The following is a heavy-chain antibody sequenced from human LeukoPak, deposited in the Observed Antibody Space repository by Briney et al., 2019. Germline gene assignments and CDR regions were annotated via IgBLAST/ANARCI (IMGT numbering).Heavy chain of an antibody. CDR3: ARDSGRYGYYMDV. Sequence: PGGSLRLSCTASGFTFGDYAMSWVRQAPGKGLEWVSATSSSDAGTYHADSVRGRFTISRDNSKNTLYLQMNSLRVEDTAVYYCARDSGRYGYYMDVWGKGTTVTVSS. V-gene: IGHV3-23*01. J-gene: IGHJ6*04. D-gene: IGHD1-26*01. CDR2: TSSSDAGT. CDR1: GFTFGDYA.